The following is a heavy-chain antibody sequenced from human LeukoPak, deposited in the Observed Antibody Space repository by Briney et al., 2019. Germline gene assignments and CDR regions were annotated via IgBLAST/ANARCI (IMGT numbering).Heavy chain of an antibody. CDR3: ARDRWGNYYMDL. D-gene: IGHD3-16*01. CDR2: IYYSGST. J-gene: IGHJ6*03. CDR1: GGFISSYY. V-gene: IGHV4-59*01. Sequence: SETLSLTCTVSGGFISSYYWSWIRQPPGKGLEWIGYIYYSGSTNYNPSLKSRVTISVDTSKTQFSLRLSSVTAADTAVYYCARDRWGNYYMDLWGEGTTVTVSS.